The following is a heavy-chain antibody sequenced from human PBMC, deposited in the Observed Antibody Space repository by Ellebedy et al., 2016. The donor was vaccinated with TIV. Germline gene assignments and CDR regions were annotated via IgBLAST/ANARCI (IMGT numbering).Heavy chain of an antibody. J-gene: IGHJ6*02. V-gene: IGHV4-39*06. D-gene: IGHD6-6*01. Sequence: MPSETLSLTCTVSGGSISSSSYSWNWIRQPPGKGLEWIGSIFYNGTTFYTPSLKSRVSISVDTSKNQFALKLNSVTTADTAVYYCARDRRFREVIAARRGDYYYYGMDVWGQGTTVTVSS. CDR2: IFYNGTT. CDR1: GGSISSSSYS. CDR3: ARDRRFREVIAARRGDYYYYGMDV.